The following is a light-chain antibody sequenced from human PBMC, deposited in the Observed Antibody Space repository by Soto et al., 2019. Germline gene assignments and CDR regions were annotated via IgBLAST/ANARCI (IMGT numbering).Light chain of an antibody. CDR2: ADT. V-gene: IGLV1-40*01. Sequence: QSVLTQPPSVSGAPGQRVTISCTGSGSNIGAGYAVHWYQHLPGTAPKLFIYADTNRPSGVPDRFSVSKSGTSASLAITGLQAEDEAEYYCQSFDSNLTGYVFGTGTKLTVL. CDR1: GSNIGAGYA. CDR3: QSFDSNLTGYV. J-gene: IGLJ1*01.